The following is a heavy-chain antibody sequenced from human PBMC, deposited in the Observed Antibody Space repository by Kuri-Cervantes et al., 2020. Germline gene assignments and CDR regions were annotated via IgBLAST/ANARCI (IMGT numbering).Heavy chain of an antibody. CDR2: ISGSGGTT. V-gene: IGHV3-23*01. CDR1: GFTFSSYS. J-gene: IGHJ4*02. Sequence: ETLSLTCAASGFTFSSYSMNWVRRAPGKGLEWVSAISGSGGTTYYADSVKGRFTISRDNSKNTLYLQMNSLRAEDTAVYYCANNKGYSSGWGQGTLVTVSS. CDR3: ANNKGYSSG. D-gene: IGHD6-19*01.